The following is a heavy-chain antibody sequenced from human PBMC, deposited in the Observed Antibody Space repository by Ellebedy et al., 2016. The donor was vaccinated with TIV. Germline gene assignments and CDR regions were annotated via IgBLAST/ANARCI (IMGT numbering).Heavy chain of an antibody. CDR2: ISYDGSNK. Sequence: GESLKISXAASGFTFSSYAMHWIRQAPGKGLEWVAVISYDGSNKYYADSVKGRFTISRDNSKNTLYLQMNSLRAEDTAVYYCARRPCTSCYLGRLNWFDPWGQGTLVTVSS. D-gene: IGHD2-2*01. CDR1: GFTFSSYA. CDR3: ARRPCTSCYLGRLNWFDP. J-gene: IGHJ5*02. V-gene: IGHV3-30-3*01.